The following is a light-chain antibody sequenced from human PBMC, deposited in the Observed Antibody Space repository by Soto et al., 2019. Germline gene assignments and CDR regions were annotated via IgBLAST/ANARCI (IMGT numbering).Light chain of an antibody. V-gene: IGKV3-20*01. CDR2: NVS. J-gene: IGKJ1*01. Sequence: ERVMTQSPATLSVSPGERATLSCRASHSVSSAYLAWYQQKPGQAPRLLIYNVSRRATGIPDRFSGIGSGTNFTLTVRRLEPEDFAVYYCQQYGASPETFGQGTKVDIK. CDR3: QQYGASPET. CDR1: HSVSSAY.